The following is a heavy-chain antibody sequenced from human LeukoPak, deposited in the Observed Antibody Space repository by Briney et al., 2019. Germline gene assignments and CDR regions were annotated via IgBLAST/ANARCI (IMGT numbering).Heavy chain of an antibody. D-gene: IGHD1-26*01. Sequence: SETLSLTCTVSGGSISSYYWSWIRQPPGKGLEWIGYIYYSGSTSYNPSLKSRVTISVDTSKNQFSLKLGSMTAADTAVYYCARTVGDHYYYYGMDVWGQGTTVTVSS. J-gene: IGHJ6*02. V-gene: IGHV4-59*08. CDR3: ARTVGDHYYYYGMDV. CDR2: IYYSGST. CDR1: GGSISSYY.